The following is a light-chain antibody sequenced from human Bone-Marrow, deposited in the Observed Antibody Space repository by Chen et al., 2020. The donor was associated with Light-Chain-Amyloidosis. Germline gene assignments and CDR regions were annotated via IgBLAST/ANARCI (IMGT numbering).Light chain of an antibody. Sequence: QSALTQPASVSGSPGQSITISCTGTSSDVGTYNYVSWYQQHPGKAPTLMIYAVSIRPSGVSNRFSGSKSGNTASLTISGLQAADEADYYCSSYTSSSPWVFGGGTKLTVL. V-gene: IGLV2-14*01. CDR2: AVS. CDR3: SSYTSSSPWV. CDR1: SSDVGTYNY. J-gene: IGLJ3*02.